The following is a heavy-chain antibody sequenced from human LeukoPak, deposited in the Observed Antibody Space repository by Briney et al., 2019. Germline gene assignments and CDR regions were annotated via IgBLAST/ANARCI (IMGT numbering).Heavy chain of an antibody. CDR1: GGSISSYY. CDR3: ARDHTNDRKGLNPNWFDP. V-gene: IGHV4-4*07. Sequence: PSETLSLTCTVSGGSISSYYWSWIRQPAGKGLEWIGRIYTSGSTNYNPSLKSRVTMSVDTSKNQFSLKLSSVTAADTAVYYCARDHTNDRKGLNPNWFDPWGQGTLVTVSS. CDR2: IYTSGST. J-gene: IGHJ5*02. D-gene: IGHD2-8*01.